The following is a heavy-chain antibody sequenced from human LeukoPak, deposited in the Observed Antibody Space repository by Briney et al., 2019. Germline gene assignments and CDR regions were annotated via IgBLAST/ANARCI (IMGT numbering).Heavy chain of an antibody. J-gene: IGHJ4*02. Sequence: GGSLRLSCAASGFTFSDYSMNWVRQAPGKGLEWISYIGIDSGNTNYADSVKGRFTISGDKAKNSLYLQMNSLRVEDTAVFYCARDYKYAFDNWGQGTLVTVSS. V-gene: IGHV3-48*01. CDR1: GFTFSDYS. CDR3: ARDYKYAFDN. CDR2: IGIDSGNT. D-gene: IGHD5-24*01.